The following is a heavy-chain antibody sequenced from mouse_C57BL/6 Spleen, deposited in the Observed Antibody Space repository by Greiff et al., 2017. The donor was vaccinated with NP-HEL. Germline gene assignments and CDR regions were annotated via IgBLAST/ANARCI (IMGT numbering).Heavy chain of an antibody. CDR2: IRYDGSN. V-gene: IGHV3-6*01. CDR1: GYSITSGYY. CDR3: AREDDYDRRGWFAY. J-gene: IGHJ3*01. Sequence: EVKLEESGPGLVKPSQSLSLSCTVTGYSITSGYYWYWIRQFPGNILEWMGFIRYDGSNNYNPSFNNRISITRDTSKNQFFLKLNSVTTEDTAIYYCAREDDYDRRGWFAYWGQGTLVTVSA. D-gene: IGHD2-4*01.